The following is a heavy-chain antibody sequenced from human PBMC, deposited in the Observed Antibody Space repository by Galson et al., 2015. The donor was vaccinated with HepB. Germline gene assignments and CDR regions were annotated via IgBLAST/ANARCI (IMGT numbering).Heavy chain of an antibody. CDR2: ISYDGSNK. Sequence: SLRLSCAASGFTFSSYAMHWVRQAPGKGLEWVAVISYDGSNKYYADSVKGRFTISRDNSKNTLYLQMNSLRAKDTAVYYCARDYGLTMIVVAYYFDYWGQGTLVTVSS. V-gene: IGHV3-30*04. J-gene: IGHJ4*02. CDR1: GFTFSSYA. D-gene: IGHD3-22*01. CDR3: ARDYGLTMIVVAYYFDY.